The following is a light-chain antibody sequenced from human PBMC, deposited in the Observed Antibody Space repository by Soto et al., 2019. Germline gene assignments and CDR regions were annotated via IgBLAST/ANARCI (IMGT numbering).Light chain of an antibody. V-gene: IGLV9-49*01. Sequence: QLVLTQPPSASASLGASVTLTCTLSSGYSNYKVDWYQQRPGKGPRFVMRVGTGGIVGSKGDGIPDRFSVLGSGLNRYLTINNIHEEDESEFHCGAEHGSGSNFVFGGGIKVTVL. CDR3: GAEHGSGSNFV. CDR2: VGTGGIVG. CDR1: SGYSNYK. J-gene: IGLJ2*01.